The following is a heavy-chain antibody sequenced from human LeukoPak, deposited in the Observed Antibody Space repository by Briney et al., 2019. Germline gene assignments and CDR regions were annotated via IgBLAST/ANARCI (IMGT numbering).Heavy chain of an antibody. Sequence: PSETLSLTCTVSGYSISSGYYWGWIRQPPGKGLEWIGSIYHSGSTNYNPSLKSRVTISVDKSKNQFSLKLSSVTAADTAVYYCARHQWLAYYFDYWGQGTLVTVSS. CDR1: GYSISSGYY. CDR2: IYHSGST. CDR3: ARHQWLAYYFDY. V-gene: IGHV4-38-2*02. D-gene: IGHD6-19*01. J-gene: IGHJ4*02.